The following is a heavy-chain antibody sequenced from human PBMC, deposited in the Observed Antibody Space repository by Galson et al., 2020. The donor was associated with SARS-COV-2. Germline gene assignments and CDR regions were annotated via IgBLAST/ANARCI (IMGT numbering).Heavy chain of an antibody. J-gene: IGHJ5*02. CDR2: IYYTGST. CDR1: GGSISEYN. Sequence: SETLSLTCTLSGGSISEYNWSWIRQPPGKGLEWIGYIYYTGSTTYNPPLKSRVTISIDTSKRQFSLTLSSVTAADTAVYYCARDASRGLDPWGQGTLFTVSS. V-gene: IGHV4-59*01. D-gene: IGHD2-2*01. CDR3: ARDASRGLDP.